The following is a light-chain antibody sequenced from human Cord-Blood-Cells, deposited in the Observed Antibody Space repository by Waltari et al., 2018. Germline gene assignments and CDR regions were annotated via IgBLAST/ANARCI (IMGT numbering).Light chain of an antibody. V-gene: IGLV2-14*03. J-gene: IGLJ3*02. CDR3: SSYTSSSTRV. CDR1: TSDVGGYNY. CDR2: DVS. Sequence: QSALTQPASVSGSPGQSITIPCTGTTSDVGGYNYVSWYQQHPGKAPTLMIYDVSNRPSGVSNRFSGSKSGNTASLTISGLQGEDEADYYCSSYTSSSTRVFGGGTKLTVL.